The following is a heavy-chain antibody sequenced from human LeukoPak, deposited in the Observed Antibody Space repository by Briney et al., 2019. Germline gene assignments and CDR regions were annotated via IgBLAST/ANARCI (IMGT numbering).Heavy chain of an antibody. CDR3: ARGTEMATISSGDYYYYYMDV. Sequence: PSETLSLTCAVSGYSISSGYYWSWIRQPPGKGLEWIGYIYYSGSTNYNPSLKSRVTISVDTSKNQFSLKLSSVTAADTAVYYCARGTEMATISSGDYYYYYMDVWGKGTTVTVSS. D-gene: IGHD5-24*01. J-gene: IGHJ6*03. CDR1: GYSISSGYY. CDR2: IYYSGST. V-gene: IGHV4-61*01.